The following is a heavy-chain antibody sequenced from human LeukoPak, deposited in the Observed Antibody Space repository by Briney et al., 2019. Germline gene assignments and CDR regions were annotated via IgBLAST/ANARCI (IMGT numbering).Heavy chain of an antibody. CDR3: AKSLRYRYGDCLED. J-gene: IGHJ4*02. D-gene: IGHD2-21*02. CDR2: IRGSGDST. CDR1: GFTFSSYA. V-gene: IGHV3-23*01. Sequence: PGGSLRLSCAASGFTFSSYAMSWVRQAPGKGLEWVSAIRGSGDSTYYADSVRGRFTISRDNSKNTLYLQMNSLRAEDTALYYCAKSLRYRYGDCLEDWGQGTLVTVSS.